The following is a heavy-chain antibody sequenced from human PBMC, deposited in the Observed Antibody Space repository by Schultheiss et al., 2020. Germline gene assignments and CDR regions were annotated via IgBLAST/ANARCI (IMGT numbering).Heavy chain of an antibody. V-gene: IGHV3-30*03. CDR1: GFTFGGHG. D-gene: IGHD2-2*01. Sequence: GGSLRLSCSASGFTFGGHGMHWVRQSPGKGLEWLAVVSYDGSTRYYAESVKGRFSISRDNSKNTLYLQMNSLRAEDTAVYYCARDGGSTDYYYGMDVWGQGTTVTVSS. CDR3: ARDGGSTDYYYGMDV. J-gene: IGHJ6*02. CDR2: VSYDGSTR.